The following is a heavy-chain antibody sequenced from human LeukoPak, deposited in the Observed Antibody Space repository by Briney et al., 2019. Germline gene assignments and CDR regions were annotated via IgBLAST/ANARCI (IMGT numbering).Heavy chain of an antibody. V-gene: IGHV3-21*01. D-gene: IGHD5-12*01. CDR2: ISTSSSYI. CDR1: GFTFSTYY. CDR3: ARVGLDRRGYSGYEAFDY. J-gene: IGHJ4*02. Sequence: GGSLRLSCAASGFTFSTYYMSWVRQAPGKGLEWVSSISTSSSYIYYADSVKGRFTISRDSAKNSQCLQMNRLRVEDTAVYYCARVGLDRRGYSGYEAFDYWGQGTLVTVSS.